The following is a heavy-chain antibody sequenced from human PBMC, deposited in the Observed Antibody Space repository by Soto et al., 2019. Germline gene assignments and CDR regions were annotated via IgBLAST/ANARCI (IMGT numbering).Heavy chain of an antibody. CDR2: ISSSGGST. Sequence: PGGSLRLSCAASGFTLSSYAMSWVRQAPGKGLEWVSAISSSGGSTYYADSVKGRFTISRDNSKNTLYLQMNSLRAEDTAVYYCAKAGGYSYGYFDYWGQGTLVTVS. D-gene: IGHD5-18*01. V-gene: IGHV3-23*01. CDR3: AKAGGYSYGYFDY. J-gene: IGHJ4*02. CDR1: GFTLSSYA.